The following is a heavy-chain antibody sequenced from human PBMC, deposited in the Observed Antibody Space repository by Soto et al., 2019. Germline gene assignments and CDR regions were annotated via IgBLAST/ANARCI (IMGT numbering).Heavy chain of an antibody. D-gene: IGHD1-26*01. J-gene: IGHJ4*02. CDR2: INSSGKTI. V-gene: IGHV3-48*02. CDR3: ARDRHGGAVDY. Sequence: EVQLVESGGGLVQPGGSLRLSCAASGFGFSGYSMSWVRQAPGQRLEWVAYINSSGKTIYYADSVKGRFTISRDNVKNSVYLQMNSLRDEDTAVYYCARDRHGGAVDYWGQGTLVLVSS. CDR1: GFGFSGYS.